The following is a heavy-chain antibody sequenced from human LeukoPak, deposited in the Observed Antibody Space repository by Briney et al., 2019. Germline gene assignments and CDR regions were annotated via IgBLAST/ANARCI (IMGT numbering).Heavy chain of an antibody. D-gene: IGHD3-22*01. CDR1: GFTFSSYG. J-gene: IGHJ4*02. CDR3: ARGGYYYDSSGYYLLDY. V-gene: IGHV3-33*01. CDR2: IWYDGSNK. Sequence: GGSLRLSCAASGFTFSSYGMDWVRQAPGKGLEWGAVIWYDGSNKYYADSVKGRFTISRDNSKNTLYLQMNSLRAEDTAVYYCARGGYYYDSSGYYLLDYWGQGTLVTVSS.